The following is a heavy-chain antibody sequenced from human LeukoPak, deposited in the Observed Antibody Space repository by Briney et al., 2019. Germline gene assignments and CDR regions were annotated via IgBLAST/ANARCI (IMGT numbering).Heavy chain of an antibody. J-gene: IGHJ4*02. Sequence: PGGSLRLSCAASGFTFSSYGMHWVRQAPGKGLEWVAVISYDGSNKYYADSVKGRFTIFRDNSKNTLYLQMNSLRAEDTAVYYCAKDRPDYYGSGSLDYWGQGTLVTVSS. CDR3: AKDRPDYYGSGSLDY. D-gene: IGHD3-10*01. V-gene: IGHV3-30*18. CDR1: GFTFSSYG. CDR2: ISYDGSNK.